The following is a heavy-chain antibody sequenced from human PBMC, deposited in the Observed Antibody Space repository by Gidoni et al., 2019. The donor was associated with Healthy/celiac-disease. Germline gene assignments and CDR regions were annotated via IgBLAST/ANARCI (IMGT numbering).Heavy chain of an antibody. Sequence: EVQLLESGGGLVQPGGSLRLSCAASGFPFSSYAMSWVRQAPGKGLEWVSAISGSGGSTYYADPVKGRFTISRDNSKNTLYLQMNSLRAEDTAVYYCAKVVRTANGIWFGDQYEFDYWGQGTLVTVSS. D-gene: IGHD3-10*01. CDR1: GFPFSSYA. V-gene: IGHV3-23*01. CDR3: AKVVRTANGIWFGDQYEFDY. J-gene: IGHJ4*02. CDR2: ISGSGGST.